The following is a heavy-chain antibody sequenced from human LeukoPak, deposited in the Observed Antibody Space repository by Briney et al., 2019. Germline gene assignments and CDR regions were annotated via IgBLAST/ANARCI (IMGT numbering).Heavy chain of an antibody. CDR1: GFTFSTYS. Sequence: GGSLRLSCAASGFTFSTYSMNWVRQAPGKGLEWVSSISSSSSYIYYADSVKGRFTISRDNAKNSLYLQMNGLRAEDTAVYYCARDQEGYCSRTSCPTVYWGQGTLVTVSS. J-gene: IGHJ4*02. CDR3: ARDQEGYCSRTSCPTVY. D-gene: IGHD2-2*01. CDR2: ISSSSSYI. V-gene: IGHV3-21*01.